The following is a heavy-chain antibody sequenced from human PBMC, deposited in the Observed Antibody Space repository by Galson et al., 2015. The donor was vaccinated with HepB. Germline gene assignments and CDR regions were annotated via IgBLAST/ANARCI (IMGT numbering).Heavy chain of an antibody. CDR2: IKSKTDGGTT. CDR3: TARNYGDYPGYY. CDR1: GFTFSNAW. D-gene: IGHD4-17*01. V-gene: IGHV3-15*01. Sequence: SLRLSCAASGFTFSNAWMSWVRQAPGKGLEWVGRIKSKTDGGTTDYAAPVKGRFTISRDDSKNTLYLQMNSLKTEDTAVYYCTARNYGDYPGYYWGQGTLVTVSS. J-gene: IGHJ4*02.